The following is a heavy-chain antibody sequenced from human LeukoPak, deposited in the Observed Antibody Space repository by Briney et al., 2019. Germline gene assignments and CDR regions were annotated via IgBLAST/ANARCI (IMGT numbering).Heavy chain of an antibody. CDR3: ASGGLSNGDHDY. CDR2: IIPIFGTA. J-gene: IGHJ4*02. V-gene: IGHV1-69*01. CDR1: GGTFSSYA. D-gene: IGHD4-17*01. Sequence: SVKVSCKASGGTFSSYAISWVRQAPGQGLEWMGGIIPIFGTANYAQKFQGRVTITADESTSTAYMELSSLRSEDTAVYYCASGGLSNGDHDYWGQGTLVTVSS.